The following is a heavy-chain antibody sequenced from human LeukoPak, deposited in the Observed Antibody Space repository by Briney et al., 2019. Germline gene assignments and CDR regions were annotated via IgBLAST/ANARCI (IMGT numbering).Heavy chain of an antibody. V-gene: IGHV3-30-3*01. CDR1: GFTFSSYT. Sequence: GGSLRLSCAASGFTFSSYTIHWVRQAPGKGLEWVTIISYDGSNKYYADSVKGRFTISRDNSKNTLYLQMNSLRAEDTAVYYCARGWQGYDLNWFDPWGQGTLVTVSS. CDR3: ARGWQGYDLNWFDP. CDR2: ISYDGSNK. J-gene: IGHJ5*02. D-gene: IGHD3-3*01.